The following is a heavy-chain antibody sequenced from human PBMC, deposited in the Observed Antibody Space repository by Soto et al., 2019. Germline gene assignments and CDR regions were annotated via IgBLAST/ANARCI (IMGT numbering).Heavy chain of an antibody. V-gene: IGHV4-59*01. D-gene: IGHD3-10*01. CDR1: GGSISSYY. Sequence: SETLSLTCTVSGGSISSYYWSWIRQPPGKGLEWIGYIYYSGSTNYNPSLKSRVTISVDTSKNQFSLKLSSVTAADTAVYYCARGPSPSAAGIYYYGMDVWGQGTTVTVSS. J-gene: IGHJ6*02. CDR3: ARGPSPSAAGIYYYGMDV. CDR2: IYYSGST.